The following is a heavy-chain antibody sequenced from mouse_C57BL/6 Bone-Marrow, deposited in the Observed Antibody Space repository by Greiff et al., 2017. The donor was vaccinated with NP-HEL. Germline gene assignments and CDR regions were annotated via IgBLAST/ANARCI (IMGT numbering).Heavy chain of an antibody. Sequence: QVQLKESGPELVKPGASVKISCKASGYTFSTSWMNWMKQRPGKGLEWIGRIYPGDGDTHYSGNFEGKASLTADKSSHSAYLQLSSLTSEDSAVYFCARGESWGAFFDYWGQGTTLTVSS. CDR1: GYTFSTSW. D-gene: IGHD6-1*01. V-gene: IGHV1-82*01. CDR3: ARGESWGAFFDY. J-gene: IGHJ2*01. CDR2: IYPGDGDT.